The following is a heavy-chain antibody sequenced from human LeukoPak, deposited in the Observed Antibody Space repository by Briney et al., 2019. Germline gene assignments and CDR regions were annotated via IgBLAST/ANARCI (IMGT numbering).Heavy chain of an antibody. V-gene: IGHV4-61*01. CDR2: ISYSGST. D-gene: IGHD1-26*01. CDR3: ARDRRGVGPDSYYYYYMDV. J-gene: IGHJ6*03. CDR1: GGSISSGSYY. Sequence: PSQTLSLTCTVSGGSISSGSYYWSWIRQPPGKGLEWIGYISYSGSTNYNPSLKSRVTISVDTSKNQFSLILSSVTAADTAVYFCARDRRGVGPDSYYYYYMDVWGKGTTVTVSS.